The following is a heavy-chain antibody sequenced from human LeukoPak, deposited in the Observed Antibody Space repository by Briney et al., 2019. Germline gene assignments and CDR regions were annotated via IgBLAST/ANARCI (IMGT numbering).Heavy chain of an antibody. D-gene: IGHD3-22*01. CDR3: ARDPYYSDSSGYYYVQAFDI. J-gene: IGHJ3*02. CDR1: GFTFSSYS. CDR2: ISSSSSYI. V-gene: IGHV3-21*01. Sequence: GGSLRLSCAASGFTFSSYSMNWVRQAPGKGLEWVSSISSSSSYIYYADSVKGRFTISRDNAKNSLYLQMNSLRAEDTAVYYCARDPYYSDSSGYYYVQAFDIWGQGTMVTVSS.